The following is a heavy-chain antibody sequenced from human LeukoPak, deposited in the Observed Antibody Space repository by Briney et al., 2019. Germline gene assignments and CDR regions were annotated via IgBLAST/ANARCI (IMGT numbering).Heavy chain of an antibody. J-gene: IGHJ4*02. Sequence: SETLSLTCAVSGGSFSGYYWTWIGQPPGKGLEWIGEINHSGSANYNPSLKSRVTISLDTSKNQFSLKLSSVTAADTAVYYCARGQGTVTTHWDQGTLVTVSS. CDR3: ARGQGTVTTH. D-gene: IGHD4-17*01. CDR2: INHSGSA. CDR1: GGSFSGYY. V-gene: IGHV4-34*01.